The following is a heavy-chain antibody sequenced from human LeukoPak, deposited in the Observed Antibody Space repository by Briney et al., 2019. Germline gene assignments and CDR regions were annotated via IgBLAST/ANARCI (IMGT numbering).Heavy chain of an antibody. J-gene: IGHJ4*02. D-gene: IGHD2-2*01. V-gene: IGHV3-23*01. CDR1: GFTFSSYA. Sequence: GGSLRLSCAASGFTFSSYAMTWVRQAPGKGLECVSAISGSGGSTHYADSVKGRFTISRDNSKNTLYLQMNSLRAEDTAIYYCARVVPAADYWGQGTLVTVSS. CDR3: ARVVPAADY. CDR2: ISGSGGST.